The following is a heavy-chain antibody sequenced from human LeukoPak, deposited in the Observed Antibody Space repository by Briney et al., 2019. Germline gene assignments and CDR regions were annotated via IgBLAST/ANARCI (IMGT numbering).Heavy chain of an antibody. D-gene: IGHD6-13*01. CDR1: GFTFISYF. J-gene: IGHJ3*02. V-gene: IGHV3-7*01. Sequence: GGSLTVSCAASGFTFISYFMSWVRQAPGKGLEWVAYINQDGSEKYYVDAVKGRFTITRDNAKNSLYLQMNSLRPDDTAVYYCARAIQQLVYWVTSGAFDIWGQGTMVTVSS. CDR3: ARAIQQLVYWVTSGAFDI. CDR2: INQDGSEK.